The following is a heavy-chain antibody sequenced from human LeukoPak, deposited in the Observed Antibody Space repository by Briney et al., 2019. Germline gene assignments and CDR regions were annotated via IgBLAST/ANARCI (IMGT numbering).Heavy chain of an antibody. D-gene: IGHD2-2*01. Sequence: PGGSLRLSCAASVFTFNNAWMSWVRQAPGQGLEWVGRIRSKTDGGTTDYAAPVKGRFTISRDDSKNTLYLQMNSLESEDTAVYYCTTALVASFGYWGQGTLVIVSS. J-gene: IGHJ4*02. CDR1: VFTFNNAW. CDR3: TTALVASFGY. CDR2: IRSKTDGGTT. V-gene: IGHV3-15*01.